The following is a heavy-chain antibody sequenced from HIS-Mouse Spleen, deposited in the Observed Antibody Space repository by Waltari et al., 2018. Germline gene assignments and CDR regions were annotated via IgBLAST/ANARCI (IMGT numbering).Heavy chain of an antibody. CDR1: GGSISSSSYY. J-gene: IGHJ2*01. Sequence: QLQLQESGPGLVKPSETLSLTCTVSGGSISSSSYYWGWIRQPPGKGLEGIGSFYYRGRTYYNPSLKSRVTMSVDTSKNQFSLKLGSVTAADTAVYYCAREIPYSSSWYDWYFDLWGRGTLVTVSS. V-gene: IGHV4-39*07. CDR3: AREIPYSSSWYDWYFDL. D-gene: IGHD6-13*01. CDR2: FYYRGRT.